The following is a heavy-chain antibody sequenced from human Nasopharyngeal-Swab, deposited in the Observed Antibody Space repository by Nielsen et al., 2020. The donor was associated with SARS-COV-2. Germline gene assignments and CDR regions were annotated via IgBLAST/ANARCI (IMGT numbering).Heavy chain of an antibody. V-gene: IGHV3-48*03. J-gene: IGHJ2*01. D-gene: IGHD1-20*01. CDR3: ARDKARYNWNLSLGWYFDL. Sequence: GGSLRLSCAASGFTFSSYEMNWVRQAPGKGLEGVSYISSSGSTIYYADSVKGRFTISRDNAKNSLYLQMNGLRAEDTAVYYCARDKARYNWNLSLGWYFDLWGRGTLVTVSS. CDR1: GFTFSSYE. CDR2: ISSSGSTI.